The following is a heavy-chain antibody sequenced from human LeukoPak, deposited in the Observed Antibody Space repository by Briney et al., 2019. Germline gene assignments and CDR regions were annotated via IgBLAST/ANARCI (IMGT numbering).Heavy chain of an antibody. D-gene: IGHD3-3*01. CDR1: GITLSNYG. Sequence: GGSLRLSCAVSGITLSNYGMSWARQAPGKGLEWASSISGSGENTFYADSVKGRFTISRDNSKNTLYLQMNSLRTEDTAVYYCAREWTYDFWSGYYTNYFFDYWGQGTLVTVSS. CDR2: ISGSGENT. V-gene: IGHV3-23*01. J-gene: IGHJ4*02. CDR3: AREWTYDFWSGYYTNYFFDY.